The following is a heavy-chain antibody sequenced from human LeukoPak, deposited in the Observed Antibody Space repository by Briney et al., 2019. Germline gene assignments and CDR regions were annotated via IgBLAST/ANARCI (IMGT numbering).Heavy chain of an antibody. Sequence: ASVKVSCKVSGYTLTELSMHWVRQAPGKGLEWMGGFDPEDGETIYAQKFQGRVTMTEGTSTDTAYMELSTLRSEDTAVYYCAFLDIYDGSGYYKGYFNYWGQGTLVTVSS. CDR2: FDPEDGET. J-gene: IGHJ4*02. CDR3: AFLDIYDGSGYYKGYFNY. CDR1: GYTLTELS. V-gene: IGHV1-24*01. D-gene: IGHD3-22*01.